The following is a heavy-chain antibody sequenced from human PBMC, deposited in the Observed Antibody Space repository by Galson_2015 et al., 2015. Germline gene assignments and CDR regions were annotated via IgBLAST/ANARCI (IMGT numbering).Heavy chain of an antibody. CDR2: ISYDGSNK. V-gene: IGHV3-30-3*01. CDR3: AGGIAAAGGGFDY. CDR1: GFTFSSYA. Sequence: SMRLSCAASGFTFSSYAMHWVRQAPGKGLEWVAVISYDGSNKYYADSVKSRFTISRDNSKNTLYLQMNSLRAEDTAVYYCAGGIAAAGGGFDYWGQGTMVTVSS. J-gene: IGHJ4*03. D-gene: IGHD6-13*01.